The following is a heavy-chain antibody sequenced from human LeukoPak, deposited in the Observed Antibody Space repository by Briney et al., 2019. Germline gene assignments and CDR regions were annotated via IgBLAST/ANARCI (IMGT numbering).Heavy chain of an antibody. CDR2: INPDGRHT. V-gene: IGHV3-7*01. J-gene: IGHJ1*01. CDR1: GFTFNRCW. Sequence: GSLRLSCVVSGFTFNRCWMNWVRQAPGKGLEWVADINPDGRHTYYVDSVKGRFTISRDNAQNSMYLQMNSLRVEDTAVYYCTSWGDTTAEYFQRWGQGTLVTVSS. CDR3: TSWGDTTAEYFQR. D-gene: IGHD2-21*02.